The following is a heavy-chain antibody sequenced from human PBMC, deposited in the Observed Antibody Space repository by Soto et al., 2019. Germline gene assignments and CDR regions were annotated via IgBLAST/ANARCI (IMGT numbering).Heavy chain of an antibody. CDR2: IIPSFRTA. D-gene: IGHD3-10*01. Sequence: QVQLVQSGAEVKKPGSSVKVSCEASGGTFSSYAITWVRQAPGQGLEWMGGIIPSFRTANYAQKFQGRVTITADESTSTAYMELNSLRSEDTAVDYCAGSGSDSGWYCDSWGQGTLVTVSS. V-gene: IGHV1-69*01. J-gene: IGHJ4*02. CDR1: GGTFSSYA. CDR3: AGSGSDSGWYCDS.